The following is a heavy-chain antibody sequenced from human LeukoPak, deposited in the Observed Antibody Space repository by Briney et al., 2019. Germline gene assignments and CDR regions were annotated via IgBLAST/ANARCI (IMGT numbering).Heavy chain of an antibody. CDR2: ICSGGST. D-gene: IGHD1-26*01. CDR3: AKDQGSGSYYPAEYFQH. Sequence: GGSLRLSCAASGFTVSSNYMSWVRQAPGKGLEWVSVICSGGSTYYADSVKGRFTISRDNSKNTLYLQMNSLRAEDTAVYYCAKDQGSGSYYPAEYFQHWGQGTLVTVSS. J-gene: IGHJ1*01. V-gene: IGHV3-66*01. CDR1: GFTVSSNY.